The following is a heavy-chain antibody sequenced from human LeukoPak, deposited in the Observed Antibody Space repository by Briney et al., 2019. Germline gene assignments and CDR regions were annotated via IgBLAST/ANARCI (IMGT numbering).Heavy chain of an antibody. V-gene: IGHV3-21*01. CDR1: GFTFSSYW. J-gene: IGHJ4*02. Sequence: PGGSLRLSCAASGFTFSSYWMSWVRQAPGKGLEWVSSISSSSSYIYYADSVKGRFTISRDNAKNSLYLQMNSPRAEDTAVYYCAREGRESPFDYWGQGTLVTVSS. CDR2: ISSSSSYI. CDR3: AREGRESPFDY. D-gene: IGHD3-10*01.